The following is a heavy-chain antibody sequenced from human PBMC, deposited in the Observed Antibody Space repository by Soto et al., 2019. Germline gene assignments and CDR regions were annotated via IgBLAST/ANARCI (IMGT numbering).Heavy chain of an antibody. D-gene: IGHD3-10*01. V-gene: IGHV3-53*04. CDR2: IYSGGST. Sequence: GGSLRLSCAASGFTVSSNYMSWVRQAPGKGLEWVSVIYSGGSTYYADSVKGRFTISRHNSKNTLYLQMNSLRAEDTAVYYCASSPSMVRGPGGYWGQGTLVTVSS. CDR1: GFTVSSNY. J-gene: IGHJ4*02. CDR3: ASSPSMVRGPGGY.